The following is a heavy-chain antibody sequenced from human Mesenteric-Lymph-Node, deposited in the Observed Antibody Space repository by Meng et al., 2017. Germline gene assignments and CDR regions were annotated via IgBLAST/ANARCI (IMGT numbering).Heavy chain of an antibody. CDR2: IYYSGST. V-gene: IGHV4-34*01. CDR3: ARVSSGWDYFDY. Sequence: QVQLQQGGAGLLKPSETLSLTCAVNGGSLSGAYWNWIRQPPGKGLEWFGHIYYSGSTFYNPSLKRRVIISIDTSKNQFSLNLRSVTAADTAVYYCARVSSGWDYFDYWGQGTLVTVSS. D-gene: IGHD6-19*01. J-gene: IGHJ4*02. CDR1: GGSLSGAY.